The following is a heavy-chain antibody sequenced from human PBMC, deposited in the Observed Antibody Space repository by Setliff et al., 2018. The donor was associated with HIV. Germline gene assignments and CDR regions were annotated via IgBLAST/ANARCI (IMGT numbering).Heavy chain of an antibody. D-gene: IGHD7-27*01. V-gene: IGHV3-15*01. CDR3: ILLGMHGAFDI. CDR1: GFNFKNAW. J-gene: IGHJ3*02. CDR2: IKSRVDGETT. Sequence: PGGSLRLSCAGSGFNFKNAWMSWVRQAPGKGLEWVGRIKSRVDGETTAYAAPLKGRFTISRDDSKNTLYLQMDSLSNEDTAVYYCILLGMHGAFDIWGQGTMVTVSS.